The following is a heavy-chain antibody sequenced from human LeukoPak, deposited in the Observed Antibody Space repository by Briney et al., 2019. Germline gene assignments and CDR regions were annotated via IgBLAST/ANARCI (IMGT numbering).Heavy chain of an antibody. J-gene: IGHJ4*02. CDR1: GGSISSYY. V-gene: IGHV4-59*08. Sequence: SETLSLTCTVSGGSISSYYWSWVRHPPGKGLEWIGYSDYRGSTNYNHCLNSRVTISVDTSKNQYFLKLSAVTAADTAVYYGARQIQLWSGIDYWGQGTLVTVSS. CDR2: SDYRGST. CDR3: ARQIQLWSGIDY. D-gene: IGHD5-18*01.